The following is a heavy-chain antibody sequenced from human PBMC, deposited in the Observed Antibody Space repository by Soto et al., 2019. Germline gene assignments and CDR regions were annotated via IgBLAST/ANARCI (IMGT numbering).Heavy chain of an antibody. Sequence: QVQLVQSGVEVKKPGASVKVSCKASGYIFVTYGISWVRQTPGQGLEWMGRISPYNGNTNYAHNLQGRVTMTTDTSTSTAYMELRSLRSDDTAVYYCVRDFDGSGSYYTAHWGPGTQVTVSS. D-gene: IGHD3-10*01. J-gene: IGHJ4*02. CDR2: ISPYNGNT. CDR1: GYIFVTYG. V-gene: IGHV1-18*01. CDR3: VRDFDGSGSYYTAH.